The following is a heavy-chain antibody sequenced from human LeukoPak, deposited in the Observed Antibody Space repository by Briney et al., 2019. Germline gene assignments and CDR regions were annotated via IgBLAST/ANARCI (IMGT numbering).Heavy chain of an antibody. D-gene: IGHD3-22*01. CDR3: ARLLDNDISGDPDTFDV. V-gene: IGHV4-59*11. CDR1: VGPLSGLY. CDR2: VSYTGGP. Sequence: SETLSLTCTVSVGPLSGLYWSWIRQPPGKRLEWIGYVSYTGGPKYNPSLQSRVTISIDTSKSQFSLKLTSVTSADTAVYSCARLLDNDISGDPDTFDVWGQGTTVIVSS. J-gene: IGHJ3*01.